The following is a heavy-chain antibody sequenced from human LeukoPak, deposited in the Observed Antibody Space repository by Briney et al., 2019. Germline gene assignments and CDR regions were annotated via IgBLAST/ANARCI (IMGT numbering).Heavy chain of an antibody. CDR2: IYYSGST. D-gene: IGHD5-18*01. J-gene: IGHJ4*02. Sequence: PSETLSLTCTVSGGSISSYYWSWIRQPPGMGLEWIGYIYYSGSTNYNPSLKSRVTMSVDTSKNQFSLKLSSVTAADTAVYYCARDRGYSYGNDYWGQGTLVTVSS. CDR1: GGSISSYY. CDR3: ARDRGYSYGNDY. V-gene: IGHV4-59*12.